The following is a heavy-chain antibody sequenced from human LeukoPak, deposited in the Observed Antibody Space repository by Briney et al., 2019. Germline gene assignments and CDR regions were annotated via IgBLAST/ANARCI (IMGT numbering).Heavy chain of an antibody. CDR2: IYSGGST. D-gene: IGHD6-19*01. CDR1: GFTVSSNY. Sequence: GGSLRLSCAASGFTVSSNYMSWVRQAPGKGLEWVSVIYSGGSTYYAGSVKGRFTISRHNSKNTLYLQMNSLRAEDTAVYYCARVPQWNPAYSSGWYYFDYWGQGTLVTVSS. CDR3: ARVPQWNPAYSSGWYYFDY. V-gene: IGHV3-53*04. J-gene: IGHJ4*02.